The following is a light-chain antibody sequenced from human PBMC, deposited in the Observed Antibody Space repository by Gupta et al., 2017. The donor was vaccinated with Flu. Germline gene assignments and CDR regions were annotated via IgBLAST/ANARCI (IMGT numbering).Light chain of an antibody. CDR1: QDIRNH. CDR3: HQDDSYPLT. J-gene: IGKJ4*01. CDR2: AVS. V-gene: IGKV1-16*02. Sequence: DIQMTQSPSSLSASVGDRVTITCRASQDIRNHLAWFQQRPGKAPKSLIYAVSTLQNGVPSKFSGSGSEADFTLTISSLQPEDSATYYCHQDDSYPLTFGGGTKLEIK.